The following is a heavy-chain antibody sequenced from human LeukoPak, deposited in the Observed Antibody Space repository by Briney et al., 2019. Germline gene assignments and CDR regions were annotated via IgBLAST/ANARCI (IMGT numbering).Heavy chain of an antibody. CDR3: ARDRGVGATPDYYYYGMDV. D-gene: IGHD1-26*01. J-gene: IGHJ6*02. Sequence: GGSLSLSCAASGFTVSSNYMSWVRQAPGKGLEWVSVIYSGGSTYYADSVKGRFTISRDNSKNTLYLQMNSLRAEDTAVYYCARDRGVGATPDYYYYGMDVWGQGTTVTVSS. CDR1: GFTVSSNY. CDR2: IYSGGST. V-gene: IGHV3-66*01.